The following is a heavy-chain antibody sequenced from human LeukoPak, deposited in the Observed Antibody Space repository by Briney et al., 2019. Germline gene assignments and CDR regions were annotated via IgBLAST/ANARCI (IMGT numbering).Heavy chain of an antibody. J-gene: IGHJ5*02. CDR3: ARVGDYYDSSGYRNHP. CDR1: VGSISSGDYY. Sequence: SETLSLTCTVSVGSISSGDYYWSWIRQPPGKGLEWIGYIYYSGSTYYNPSLKSRVTISVDTSKNQFSLKLSSVTAADTAVYYCARVGDYYDSSGYRNHPWGQGTLVTVSS. D-gene: IGHD3-22*01. V-gene: IGHV4-30-4*08. CDR2: IYYSGST.